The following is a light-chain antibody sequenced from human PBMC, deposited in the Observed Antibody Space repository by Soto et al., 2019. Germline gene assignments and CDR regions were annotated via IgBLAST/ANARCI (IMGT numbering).Light chain of an antibody. J-gene: IGKJ1*01. CDR2: GAS. CDR3: QQYGSSPWT. V-gene: IGKV3-20*01. CDR1: QSVSRSS. Sequence: ELVMTQSPATLSVSPGARVTLSCRASQSVSRSSLAWYQQKPGQAPRLLIYGASSRATGIPDRFSVSGSETDLSITISRLEPEDGEVYDGQQYGSSPWTFGQGTKVDIK.